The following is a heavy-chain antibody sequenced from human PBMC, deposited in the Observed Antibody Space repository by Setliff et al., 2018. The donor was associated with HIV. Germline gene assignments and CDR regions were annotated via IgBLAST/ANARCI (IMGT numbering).Heavy chain of an antibody. V-gene: IGHV4-59*12. J-gene: IGHJ4*02. D-gene: IGHD6-6*01. CDR3: ARGRGIAARHFDY. CDR1: GGSISSFF. CDR2: IYKSGST. Sequence: PSETLSLTCTVSGGSISSFFWSWIRQPPGKGLEWIGYIYKSGSTNYSPSLKSRVTISPGTSKNQFSLNLTSVTAADTAMYYCARGRGIAARHFDYWGQGTLVTVSS.